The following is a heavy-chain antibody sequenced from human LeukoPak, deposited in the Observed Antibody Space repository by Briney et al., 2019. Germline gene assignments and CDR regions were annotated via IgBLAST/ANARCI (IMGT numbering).Heavy chain of an antibody. CDR2: IYYSGNT. Sequence: PSETLSLTCTVSGGSVSSGSYYWSWIRQPPGKGLEWIGYIYYSGNTNYNPSLKSRVTRSVDTSKNQFSLKLSSVTAADTALYYCARGSRGYSYGWGQGTLVTVSS. J-gene: IGHJ4*02. D-gene: IGHD5-18*01. CDR3: ARGSRGYSYG. CDR1: GGSVSSGSYY. V-gene: IGHV4-61*01.